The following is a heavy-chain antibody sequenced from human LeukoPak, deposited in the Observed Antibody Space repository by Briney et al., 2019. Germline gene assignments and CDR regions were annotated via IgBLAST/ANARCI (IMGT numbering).Heavy chain of an antibody. Sequence: GGSLRLSCAASGFTFSSYAMSWVRQAPGKGLEWVSAISGSGGSTYYADSVKGRFTISRDNSKNTPYLQMNSLRAEDAAVYYCAKAPDIVATLIDYSGQGTLVTVSS. CDR1: GFTFSSYA. CDR2: ISGSGGST. V-gene: IGHV3-23*01. D-gene: IGHD5-12*01. J-gene: IGHJ4*02. CDR3: AKAPDIVATLIDY.